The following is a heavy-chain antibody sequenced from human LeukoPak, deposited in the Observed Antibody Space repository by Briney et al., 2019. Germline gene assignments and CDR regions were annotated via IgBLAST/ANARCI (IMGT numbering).Heavy chain of an antibody. V-gene: IGHV3-30*18. D-gene: IGHD2-15*01. CDR2: ISYDGTNE. Sequence: GGSLRLSCAASGFTFSSNGMHWVRQAPGKGLEWVTAISYDGTNEYFADSVKGRFSISRDNSKNTLYLQMGSLRTEDTAVYYCAKDRGYCSGGSCYDFDYWGQGALVTVSS. CDR3: AKDRGYCSGGSCYDFDY. J-gene: IGHJ4*02. CDR1: GFTFSSNG.